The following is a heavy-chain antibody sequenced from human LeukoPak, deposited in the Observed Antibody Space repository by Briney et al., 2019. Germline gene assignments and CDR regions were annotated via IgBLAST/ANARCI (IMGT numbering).Heavy chain of an antibody. CDR2: ITGSGGNT. Sequence: PGGSLRLSCAASGFIFSSYSMSWVRQAPGKGLEWVSVITGSGGNTYYADSVKGRLTISRDSSKNTLFLHMNTLRAEDTAIYYCAKDRTVGASYWYFDLWGRGTLVTVSS. CDR3: AKDRTVGASYWYFDL. CDR1: GFIFSSYS. V-gene: IGHV3-23*01. J-gene: IGHJ2*01. D-gene: IGHD1-26*01.